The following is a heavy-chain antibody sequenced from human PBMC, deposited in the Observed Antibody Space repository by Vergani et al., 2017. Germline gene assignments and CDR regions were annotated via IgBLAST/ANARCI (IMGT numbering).Heavy chain of an antibody. J-gene: IGHJ4*02. CDR3: ASELGPYNWNAIDY. Sequence: VQLVESGGGLVKPGGSLRLSCAASGFTFSSYSMNWVRQAPGKGLEWVSSISSSSSYIYYADSVKGRFTISRDNAKNSLYLQRNSLRAEDTAVYYCASELGPYNWNAIDYWGQGTLVTVSS. V-gene: IGHV3-21*01. CDR1: GFTFSSYS. CDR2: ISSSSSYI. D-gene: IGHD1-20*01.